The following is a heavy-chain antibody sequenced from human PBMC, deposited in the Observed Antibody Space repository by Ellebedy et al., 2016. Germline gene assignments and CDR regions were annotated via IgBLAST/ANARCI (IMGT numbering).Heavy chain of an antibody. CDR3: AKGTMDYLHH. CDR1: GFTFDDYA. D-gene: IGHD3-10*01. J-gene: IGHJ4*02. V-gene: IGHV3-9*01. CDR2: ISWNSAAI. Sequence: GGSLRLSXATSGFTFDDYALHWVRQVPGKGLEWVSGISWNSAAIGYGEAVKGRSTISRDSAKNYLYLQMNSLRVEDTALYFCAKGTMDYLHHWGQGTLVTVSS.